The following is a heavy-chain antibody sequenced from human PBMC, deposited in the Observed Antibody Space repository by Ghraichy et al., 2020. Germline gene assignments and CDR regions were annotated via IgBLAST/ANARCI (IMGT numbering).Heavy chain of an antibody. CDR1: GFTFSSYS. D-gene: IGHD2-15*01. CDR3: ASGLAGPQYCSFSWAGPGQCRYGMDV. J-gene: IGHJ6*02. V-gene: IGHV3-48*02. CDR2: ISSSSSTI. Sequence: GGSLRLSCAASGFTFSSYSMNWVRQAPGKGLEWVSYISSSSSTIYYADSVKGRFTISRDNAKNSLYLQMNSLRDEDTAMYYCASGLAGPQYCSFSWAGPGQCRYGMDVWGQGTTVTVSS.